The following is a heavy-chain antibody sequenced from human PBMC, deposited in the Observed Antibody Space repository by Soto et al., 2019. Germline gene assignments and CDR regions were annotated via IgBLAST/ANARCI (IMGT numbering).Heavy chain of an antibody. Sequence: QVQLVQSGTEVKKPGASVKVSCKASGYIFSNYAMHWVRQAPGQRLEWMGWINAGKGNTKYAQKFQGRVTSTRDTYASSAYMELSSLRSEATAVYYCARGQYYSGWGESWYFDIWGRGTLVTVSS. CDR1: GYIFSNYA. J-gene: IGHJ2*01. CDR2: INAGKGNT. D-gene: IGHD6-19*01. CDR3: ARGQYYSGWGESWYFDI. V-gene: IGHV1-3*01.